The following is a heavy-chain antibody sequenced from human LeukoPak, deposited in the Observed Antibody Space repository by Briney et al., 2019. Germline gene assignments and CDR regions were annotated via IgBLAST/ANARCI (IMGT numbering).Heavy chain of an antibody. CDR1: GYTFTSYD. CDR2: MNPNSGNT. J-gene: IGHJ4*02. D-gene: IGHD2-15*01. Sequence: ASVKVSCKASGYTFTSYDVNWVRQATGQGLEWMGWMNPNSGNTGYAQKFQGRVTMTRNTSISTAYMELSSLRSEDTAVYYCARGHSSCGYFDYWGQGTLVTVSS. V-gene: IGHV1-8*01. CDR3: ARGHSSCGYFDY.